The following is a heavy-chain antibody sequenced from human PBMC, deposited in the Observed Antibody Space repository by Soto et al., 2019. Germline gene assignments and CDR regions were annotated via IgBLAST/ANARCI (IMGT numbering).Heavy chain of an antibody. D-gene: IGHD3-3*01. V-gene: IGHV1-8*01. CDR2: MNPNSGNT. Sequence: QVQLVQSGAEVKKPGASVKVSCKASGYTFTSYDINWVRQATGQGLERMGWMNPNSGNTGYAQKFQGRVTMPMNTSISTAYMELSSLRSEDTAVYYCAIERYAFWSGYTGADAFDIWGQGTMVTVSS. J-gene: IGHJ3*02. CDR1: GYTFTSYD. CDR3: AIERYAFWSGYTGADAFDI.